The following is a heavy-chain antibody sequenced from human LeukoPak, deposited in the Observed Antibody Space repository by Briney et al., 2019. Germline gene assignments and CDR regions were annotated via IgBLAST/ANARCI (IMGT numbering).Heavy chain of an antibody. J-gene: IGHJ4*02. CDR1: GFTFTSHA. D-gene: IGHD5-12*01. CDR2: ISGSGDST. V-gene: IGHV3-23*01. CDR3: AKESGYDVDFDY. Sequence: GGSLRLSCAASGFTFTSHAMSWVRQAPGKGLEWVSIISGSGDSTYYADSVKGRFTISRDNSKNTLYLQMNSLRADNTAVYYCAKESGYDVDFDYWGQGTLVTVSS.